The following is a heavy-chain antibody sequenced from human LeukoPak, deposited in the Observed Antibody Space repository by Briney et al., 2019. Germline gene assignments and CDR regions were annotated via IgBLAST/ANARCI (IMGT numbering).Heavy chain of an antibody. J-gene: IGHJ3*02. CDR2: IYYSGST. CDR3: ASADYDMAFDI. V-gene: IGHV4-31*03. D-gene: IGHD3-9*01. Sequence: SETLSLTCTVSGGSISSGGYYWSWIRQHPGKGLEWIGYIYYSGSTDYNPSLKSRFTMSVETSKNQFSLKLSSVTAADTAVYYCASADYDMAFDIWGQGTMVTVSS. CDR1: GGSISSGGYY.